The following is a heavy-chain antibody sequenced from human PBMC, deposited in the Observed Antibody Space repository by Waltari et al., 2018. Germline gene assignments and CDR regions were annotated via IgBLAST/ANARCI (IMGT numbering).Heavy chain of an antibody. CDR2: INHSGST. CDR3: ARRLSYCGGDCPYYFDY. J-gene: IGHJ4*02. Sequence: QVQLQQWGAGLLKPSETLSLTCAVDGGSFSGYYWSWIRQPPGKGLEWIGEINHSGSTNYNPSLKSRVTISVDTSKNQFSLKLSSVTAADTAVYYCARRLSYCGGDCPYYFDYWGQGTLVTVSS. CDR1: GGSFSGYY. V-gene: IGHV4-34*01. D-gene: IGHD2-21*02.